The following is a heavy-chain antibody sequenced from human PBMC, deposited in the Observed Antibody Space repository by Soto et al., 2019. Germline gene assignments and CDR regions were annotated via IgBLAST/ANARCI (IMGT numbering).Heavy chain of an antibody. CDR2: INAGNGNT. CDR1: GYTFTSYA. J-gene: IGHJ6*02. Sequence: ASVKVSCKASGYTFTSYAMHWVRQAPGQRLEWMGWINAGNGNTKYSQKFQGRVTITRDTSASTAYTELSSLRSEDTAVYYCARDLAEWLTAYYYYGMDVWGQGTTVTVSS. V-gene: IGHV1-3*01. D-gene: IGHD5-12*01. CDR3: ARDLAEWLTAYYYYGMDV.